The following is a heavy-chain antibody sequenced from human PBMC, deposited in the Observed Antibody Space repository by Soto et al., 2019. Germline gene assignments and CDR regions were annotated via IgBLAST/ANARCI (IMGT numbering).Heavy chain of an antibody. J-gene: IGHJ4*02. Sequence: QVQLVESGGGVVAPGRSLRLSCAASGFTFSSYGMHWVRQATGKGLEWVAVISYNGNEKYHADYVKGRFTVSRDNSKNSLYLQMNSVRPEDTAVYHCAKDGDAAVAGYYFDYWGQGTLVTVSS. D-gene: IGHD6-13*01. CDR2: ISYNGNEK. V-gene: IGHV3-30*18. CDR1: GFTFSSYG. CDR3: AKDGDAAVAGYYFDY.